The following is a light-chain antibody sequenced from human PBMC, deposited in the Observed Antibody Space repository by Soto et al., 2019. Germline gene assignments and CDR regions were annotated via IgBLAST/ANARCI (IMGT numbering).Light chain of an antibody. J-gene: IGKJ4*01. CDR3: QQSKSFPLT. V-gene: IGKV1-12*01. CDR2: IAS. CDR1: QDINSW. Sequence: DIQMTQSPSSVSASVGDRVTITCRASQDINSWLTWYQQKPGKAPKVLIYIASRLQPGVPSRCSGRGSGTDFSLTISNLQPEDFATYFCQQSKSFPLTFGGGTKVEIK.